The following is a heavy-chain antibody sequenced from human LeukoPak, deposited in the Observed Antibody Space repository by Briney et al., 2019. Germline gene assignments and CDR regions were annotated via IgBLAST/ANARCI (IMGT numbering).Heavy chain of an antibody. CDR1: GGSISSYY. Sequence: PSETLSLTCTVSGGSISSYYWSWIRQLPGKGLEWIGYIYYSGSTNYNPSLKSRVTISVDTSKNQFSLKLSSVTAADTAVYYCARDFKSGNWFDPWGQGTLVTVSS. D-gene: IGHD6-25*01. CDR2: IYYSGST. V-gene: IGHV4-59*01. CDR3: ARDFKSGNWFDP. J-gene: IGHJ5*02.